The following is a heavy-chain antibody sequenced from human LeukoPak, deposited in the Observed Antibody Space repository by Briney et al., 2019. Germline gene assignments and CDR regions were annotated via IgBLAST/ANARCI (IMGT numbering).Heavy chain of an antibody. CDR3: ARDAYGSGSYNYYYYYMDV. V-gene: IGHV3-21*01. J-gene: IGHJ6*03. D-gene: IGHD3-10*01. CDR2: ISSSSSYI. CDR1: GFTFSSYS. Sequence: GGSLRLSCAASGFTFSSYSMNWVRQAPGKGLEWVSSISSSSSYIYYADSVKGRFTISRDNAKNSLYLQMNSLRAEDTAVYYCARDAYGSGSYNYYYYYMDVWGKGTTVTISS.